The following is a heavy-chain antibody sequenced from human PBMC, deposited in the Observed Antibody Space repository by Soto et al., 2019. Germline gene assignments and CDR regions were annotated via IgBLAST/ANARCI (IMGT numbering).Heavy chain of an antibody. J-gene: IGHJ5*02. V-gene: IGHV3-21*01. CDR1: GFTFSGYS. D-gene: IGHD6-13*01. Sequence: GGSLRLSCAASGFTFSGYSMNWVRQAPGKGLEWVSSISSSSSYIYYADSVKGRFTISRDNAKNSLYLQMNSLRAEDTAVYYCARDLSDPGRSSSWSNNWFDPMGPGNPGHRSS. CDR3: ARDLSDPGRSSSWSNNWFDP. CDR2: ISSSSSYI.